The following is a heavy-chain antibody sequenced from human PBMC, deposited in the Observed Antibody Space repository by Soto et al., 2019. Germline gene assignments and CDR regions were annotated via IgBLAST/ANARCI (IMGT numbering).Heavy chain of an antibody. CDR2: ISGSGGST. D-gene: IGHD3-16*01. V-gene: IGHV3-23*01. CDR1: GFIFSSYA. Sequence: GGSLRLSCAASGFIFSSYAMSWVRQAPGKGLEWVSGISGSGGSTYYADSVKGRFTISRDNSKYTLYLQMNSLRPEGTAVYYCAKAKDDYIWGGLDYWGQGTLVTVSS. CDR3: AKAKDDYIWGGLDY. J-gene: IGHJ4*02.